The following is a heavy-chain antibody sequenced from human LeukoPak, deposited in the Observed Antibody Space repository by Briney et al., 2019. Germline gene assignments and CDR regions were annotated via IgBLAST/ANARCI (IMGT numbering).Heavy chain of an antibody. CDR1: GGSISSSSYY. CDR2: IYYSGST. V-gene: IGHV4-39*01. J-gene: IGHJ3*02. CDR3: ATSGNYYGQNDAFDI. Sequence: PSETLSLTCTVSGGSISSSSYYWGWIRQPPGKGLEWIGNIYYSGSTYYNPSLKSRVTISVDTSKNQFSLKLSSVTAADTAVYYCATSGNYYGQNDAFDIWGQGTMVTVSS. D-gene: IGHD3-10*01.